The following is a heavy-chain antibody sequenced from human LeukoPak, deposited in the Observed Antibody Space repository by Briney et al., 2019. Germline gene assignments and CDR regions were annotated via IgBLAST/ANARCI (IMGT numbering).Heavy chain of an antibody. D-gene: IGHD6-19*01. Sequence: PGGSLRLSCAASGFTFSSYAMSWVRQAPGKGLEWVAFIGSASNVFYADSVKGRFTISRDNAKNSLYLQMNSLKAEDTAIYYCATSIGVAVAFDFWGQGTLVTVSS. CDR1: GFTFSSYA. CDR2: IGSASNV. J-gene: IGHJ4*02. V-gene: IGHV3-21*04. CDR3: ATSIGVAVAFDF.